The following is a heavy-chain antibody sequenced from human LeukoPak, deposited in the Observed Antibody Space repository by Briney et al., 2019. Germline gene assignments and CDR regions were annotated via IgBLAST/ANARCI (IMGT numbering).Heavy chain of an antibody. CDR1: RFTFSSYW. CDR3: ARERKYDSNFDY. D-gene: IGHD1-1*01. Sequence: GGSLRLSCAASRFTFSSYWMHWVRQPPGKGLVWVSRIKNDGSTTTYADSVKGRFTVSRDNAKNTLYLQMNSLRAEDTAVYYCARERKYDSNFDYWGQGTLVTVSS. J-gene: IGHJ4*02. V-gene: IGHV3-74*01. CDR2: IKNDGSTT.